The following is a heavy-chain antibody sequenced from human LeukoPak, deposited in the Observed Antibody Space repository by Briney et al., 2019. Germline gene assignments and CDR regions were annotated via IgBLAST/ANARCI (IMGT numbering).Heavy chain of an antibody. CDR1: GYTFTSYA. D-gene: IGHD6-13*01. V-gene: IGHV1-18*01. Sequence: ASVKVSCKASGYTFTSYAMNWVRQAPGQGLEWMGWISAYNGNTNYAQKLQGRVTMTTDTSTSTAYMELRSLRSDDTAVYYCARIIAAAGTLDPWGQGTLVTVSS. CDR2: ISAYNGNT. J-gene: IGHJ5*02. CDR3: ARIIAAAGTLDP.